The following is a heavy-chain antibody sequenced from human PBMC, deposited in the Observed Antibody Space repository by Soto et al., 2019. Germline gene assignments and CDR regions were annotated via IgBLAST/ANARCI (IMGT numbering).Heavy chain of an antibody. CDR3: ARDRGDYDSSGYPY. D-gene: IGHD3-22*01. CDR2: IIPIFGTA. J-gene: IGHJ4*02. Sequence: QVQLVQSGAEVKKPGSSVKVSCKASGVTFSSYAISWVRQAPGQGLEWMGGIIPIFGTANYAQKFQGRVTITADESASTDYMELSSLSSEDTAVYYCARDRGDYDSSGYPYWGQGTLVTVAS. CDR1: GVTFSSYA. V-gene: IGHV1-69*01.